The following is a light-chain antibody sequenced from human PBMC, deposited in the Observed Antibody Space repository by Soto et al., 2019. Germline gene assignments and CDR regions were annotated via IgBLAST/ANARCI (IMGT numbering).Light chain of an antibody. CDR3: QQYNNWGT. CDR2: GAS. Sequence: EIVMTQSPATLSVSPGERATLSCRASQSVSSNLAWYQQKPGQAPRLLIYGASTRATGIPARFSGSGSGTEFTLTISSLQSEDFAVYDWQQYNNWGTFGQGTKVEIK. CDR1: QSVSSN. J-gene: IGKJ1*01. V-gene: IGKV3-15*01.